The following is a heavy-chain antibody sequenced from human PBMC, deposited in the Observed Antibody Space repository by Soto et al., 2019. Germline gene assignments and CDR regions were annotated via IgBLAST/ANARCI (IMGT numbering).Heavy chain of an antibody. J-gene: IGHJ6*02. CDR3: XXVDNYVTPTPQDV. CDR2: ISPYSGNT. Sequence: QVQLVQSGDEVRKPGSSVKVSCKASGYIFVNYGIAWVRQAPGQGLEWMGWISPYSGNTHYASKVQGRLTMTTDTSXXXXXXXLGXXXSXXXXXXXXXXVDNYVTPTPQDVWGQGTTVTVSS. V-gene: IGHV1-18*01. CDR1: GYIFVNYG. D-gene: IGHD3-16*01.